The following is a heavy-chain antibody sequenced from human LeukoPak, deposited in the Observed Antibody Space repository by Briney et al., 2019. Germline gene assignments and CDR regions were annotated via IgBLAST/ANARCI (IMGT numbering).Heavy chain of an antibody. CDR1: GYTFTSYG. D-gene: IGHD5-18*01. CDR3: AILPGYSYGSPLSFYYYYYMDV. CDR2: ISAYNGNT. Sequence: ASVKVSCKASGYTFTSYGISWVRQAPGQGLEWMGWISAYNGNTNYAQKLQGRVTMTTDTSTSTAYMELRSLRSDDTAVYYCAILPGYSYGSPLSFYYYYYMDVWGKGTTVTVSS. V-gene: IGHV1-18*01. J-gene: IGHJ6*03.